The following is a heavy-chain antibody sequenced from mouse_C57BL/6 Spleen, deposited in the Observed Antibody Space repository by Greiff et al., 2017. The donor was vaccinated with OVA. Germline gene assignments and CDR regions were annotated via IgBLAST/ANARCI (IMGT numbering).Heavy chain of an antibody. J-gene: IGHJ3*01. CDR2: IYPGSGNT. D-gene: IGHD2-2*01. V-gene: IGHV1-66*01. CDR1: GYSFTSYY. CDR3: ASHLYGYEFAY. Sequence: QVQLQQSGPELVKPGASVKISCKASGYSFTSYYIHWVKQRPGQGLEWIGWIYPGSGNTKYNEKFKGKATLTADTSSSTAYMQLSSLTSEDSAVYYCASHLYGYEFAYWGQGTLVTVSA.